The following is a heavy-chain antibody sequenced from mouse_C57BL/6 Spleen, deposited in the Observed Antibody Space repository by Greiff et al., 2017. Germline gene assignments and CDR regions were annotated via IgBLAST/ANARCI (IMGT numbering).Heavy chain of an antibody. D-gene: IGHD2-1*01. V-gene: IGHV1-15*01. CDR3: TRVGPLYYGNSSCY. Sequence: QVQLKQSGAELVRPGASVTLSCKASGYTFTDYEMHWVKQTPVHGLEWIGAIDPETGGTAYNQKFKGKAILTADKSSSTAYMELRSMTSEDSAVYYCTRVGPLYYGNSSCYWGQGTTLTVSS. CDR2: IDPETGGT. J-gene: IGHJ2*01. CDR1: GYTFTDYE.